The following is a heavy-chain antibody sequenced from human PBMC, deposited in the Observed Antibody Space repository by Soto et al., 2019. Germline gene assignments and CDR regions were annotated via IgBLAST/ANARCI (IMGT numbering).Heavy chain of an antibody. Sequence: GGSLRLSCAASGFTFSSYAMHWVRQAPGKGLELVAVISYDGSNKYYADSVKGRFTISRDNSKNTLYLQMNSLRAEDTAVYYCARSRSSHYYDSSGYWHPFDYWGQGTLVTVSS. V-gene: IGHV3-30-3*01. J-gene: IGHJ4*02. CDR2: ISYDGSNK. CDR1: GFTFSSYA. D-gene: IGHD3-22*01. CDR3: ARSRSSHYYDSSGYWHPFDY.